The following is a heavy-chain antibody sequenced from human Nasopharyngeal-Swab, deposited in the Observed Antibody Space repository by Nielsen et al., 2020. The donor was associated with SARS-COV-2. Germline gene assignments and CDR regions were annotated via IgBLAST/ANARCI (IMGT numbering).Heavy chain of an antibody. J-gene: IGHJ4*02. Sequence: GESLKISCEASGFTFNSYWMSWVRQAPGKGLEWVANIKQDGSDKYHVDSVKGRFTISRDDSKNTLYLQLNSLRADDTAVYYCAKSGSGWNYFDSWGQGTLVTVSS. CDR3: AKSGSGWNYFDS. CDR1: GFTFNSYW. CDR2: IKQDGSDK. V-gene: IGHV3-7*03. D-gene: IGHD6-19*01.